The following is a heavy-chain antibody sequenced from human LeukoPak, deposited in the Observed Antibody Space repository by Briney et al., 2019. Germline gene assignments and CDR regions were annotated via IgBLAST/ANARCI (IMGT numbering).Heavy chain of an antibody. Sequence: GGSLRLSCAASGFTFSTYTMYWVRHPPGKRLEWVSIIGSSGGGIHYAASVKGRFTISRDNSKNALYLQMNSLRVEDTAVYYCAIDPNWGTHSWGQGVLVTVSS. D-gene: IGHD7-27*01. CDR3: AIDPNWGTHS. CDR2: IGSSGGGI. CDR1: GFTFSTYT. J-gene: IGHJ4*02. V-gene: IGHV3-23*01.